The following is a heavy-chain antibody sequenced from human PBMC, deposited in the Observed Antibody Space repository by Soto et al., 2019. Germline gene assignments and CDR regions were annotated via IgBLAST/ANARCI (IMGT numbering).Heavy chain of an antibody. D-gene: IGHD2-15*01. J-gene: IGHJ4*02. CDR1: GGSINSGGYY. CDR2: IYYTGST. Sequence: SETLSLTCTVSGGSINSGGYYWTWIRQLPGTGLEWIGYIYYTGSTSYNPSLKSRLSISVDTSKNQFSLKLYSVTAANTAVYYCARDRCSGGSCHYIDYWGQGTLVTVSS. CDR3: ARDRCSGGSCHYIDY. V-gene: IGHV4-31*03.